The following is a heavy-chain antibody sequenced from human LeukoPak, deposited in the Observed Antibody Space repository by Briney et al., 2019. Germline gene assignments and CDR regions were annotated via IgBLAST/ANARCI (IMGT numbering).Heavy chain of an antibody. Sequence: PGGSLRLSCAASGITFSNSWMHWARQVPGKGLVWVSRINSDGGGTNYAAFVKGRFTVSRDNSKNSLYLQMNSLRTEDTALYYCAKDIVDIVVVVAAQFDYWGQGTLVTVSS. CDR3: AKDIVDIVVVVAAQFDY. V-gene: IGHV3-74*01. J-gene: IGHJ4*02. CDR2: INSDGGGT. D-gene: IGHD2-15*01. CDR1: GITFSNSW.